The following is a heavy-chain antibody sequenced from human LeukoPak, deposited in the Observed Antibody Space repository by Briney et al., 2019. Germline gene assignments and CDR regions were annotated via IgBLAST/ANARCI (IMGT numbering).Heavy chain of an antibody. V-gene: IGHV3-21*01. CDR3: ARKMKTGDRVGTFDI. D-gene: IGHD1-1*01. CDR2: IGTDGSYI. J-gene: IGHJ3*02. CDR1: GFTFSSHN. Sequence: GGSLRHSCAASGFTFSSHNMNWVRQAPMKGLEWVSSIGTDGSYIYYADSVQGRFTISRDNAKNSLYLQMNSLTAEDTAVYYCARKMKTGDRVGTFDIWGQGTMVTVSS.